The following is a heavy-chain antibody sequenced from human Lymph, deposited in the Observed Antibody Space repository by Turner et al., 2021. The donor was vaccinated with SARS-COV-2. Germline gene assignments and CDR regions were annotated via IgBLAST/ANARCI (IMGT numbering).Heavy chain of an antibody. CDR1: GATFSSYA. Sequence: ELQLLASGGGLVQPGGSVSLSCAASGATFSSYAMSWVRQAPGKGLEWVSAISGSGGDTYYADSVKGRFTISRDNSKNTLYLQMNSLRAEDTAVYYCAKGVRGAMIVVVIPYFDYWGQGTLVTVSS. V-gene: IGHV3-23*01. D-gene: IGHD3-22*01. J-gene: IGHJ4*02. CDR3: AKGVRGAMIVVVIPYFDY. CDR2: ISGSGGDT.